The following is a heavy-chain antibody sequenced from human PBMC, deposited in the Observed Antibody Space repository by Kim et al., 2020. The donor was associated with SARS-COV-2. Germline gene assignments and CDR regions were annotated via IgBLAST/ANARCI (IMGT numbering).Heavy chain of an antibody. Sequence: ASVKFSCKASGYTFTNYYIHWVRQAPGQGLEWMGWIDPNNGDTVYAQDFQGRVTMTADTSIATAYMELISLKSDDTAVYYCARPPHDYYGSGSFSYWGQGTLVTVSS. V-gene: IGHV1-2*02. CDR3: ARPPHDYYGSGSFSY. CDR2: IDPNNGDT. CDR1: GYTFTNYY. J-gene: IGHJ4*02. D-gene: IGHD3-10*01.